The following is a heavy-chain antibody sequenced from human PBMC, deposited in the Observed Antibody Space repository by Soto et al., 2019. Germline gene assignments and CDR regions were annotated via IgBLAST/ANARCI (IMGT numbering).Heavy chain of an antibody. CDR2: INPNSGGT. CDR1: GYTFTGYY. CDR3: ARDLVAFGSGSYYKSYYYYGMDV. J-gene: IGHJ6*02. D-gene: IGHD3-10*01. V-gene: IGHV1-2*02. Sequence: ASVKVSCKASGYTFTGYYMHWVQQAPGQGLEWMGWINPNSGGTNYAQKFQGRVTMTRDTSISTAYMELSRLRSDDTAVYYCARDLVAFGSGSYYKSYYYYGMDVWGQGXTVTVYS.